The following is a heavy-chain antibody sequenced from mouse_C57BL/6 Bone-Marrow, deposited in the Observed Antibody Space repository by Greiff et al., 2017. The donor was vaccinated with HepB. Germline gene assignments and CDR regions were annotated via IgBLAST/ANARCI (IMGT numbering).Heavy chain of an antibody. CDR3: ARDRGPGFDY. CDR2: INYDGSST. CDR1: GFTFSDYY. Sequence: VQLKESEGGLVQPGSSLKLSCTASGFTFSDYYMAWVRQVPEKGLEWVANINYDGSSTYYLDSLKSRFIISIDNAKNILYLQMSSLKSEDTATYYCARDRGPGFDYWGQGTTLTVSS. J-gene: IGHJ2*01. V-gene: IGHV5-16*01.